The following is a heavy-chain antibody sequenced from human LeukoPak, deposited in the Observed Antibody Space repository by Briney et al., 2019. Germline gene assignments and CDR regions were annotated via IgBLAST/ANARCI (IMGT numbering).Heavy chain of an antibody. CDR2: INQDGSEK. CDR3: AKGEYHQDGIGENRFDN. D-gene: IGHD5-24*01. J-gene: IGHJ4*02. V-gene: IGHV3-7*01. CDR1: GFTFSNYW. Sequence: GGSLRLSCAASGFTFSNYWMSWVRQAPGKGLEWVASINQDGSEKYYVDSVKGRFTTSRDNAKNSVFLQMSSLRPEDTAVYYCAKGEYHQDGIGENRFDNWGQGALVTVSS.